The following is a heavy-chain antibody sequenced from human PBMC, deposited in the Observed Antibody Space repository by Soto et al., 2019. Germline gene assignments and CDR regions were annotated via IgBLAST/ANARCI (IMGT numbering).Heavy chain of an antibody. D-gene: IGHD3-3*01. CDR2: ISAYNGNT. Sequence: ASVKVSCKASGYTFTSYGISWVRQAPGQGLEWMGWISAYNGNTNYAQKLQGRVTMTTDTSTSTAYMELRSLRSDDTAVYYCARDMDDFWSGYYFYYVDVWGKGTTVTVSS. J-gene: IGHJ6*03. V-gene: IGHV1-18*01. CDR1: GYTFTSYG. CDR3: ARDMDDFWSGYYFYYVDV.